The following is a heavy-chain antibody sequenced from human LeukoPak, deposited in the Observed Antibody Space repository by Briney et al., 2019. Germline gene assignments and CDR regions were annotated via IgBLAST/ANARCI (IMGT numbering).Heavy chain of an antibody. Sequence: SETLSLTCTVSGGSISSSSHYWGWIRQPPGKGLEWIGSIYYSGSTYYNPSLKSRVTISVDTSKNQFSLKLSSVTAADTAVYYCARHVVGSGSYYDYWGQGTLVTVSS. D-gene: IGHD3-10*01. V-gene: IGHV4-39*01. CDR3: ARHVVGSGSYYDY. CDR1: GGSISSSSHY. CDR2: IYYSGST. J-gene: IGHJ4*02.